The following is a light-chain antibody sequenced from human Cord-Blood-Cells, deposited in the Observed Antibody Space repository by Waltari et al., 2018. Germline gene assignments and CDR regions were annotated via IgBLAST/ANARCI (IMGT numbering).Light chain of an antibody. Sequence: DIVMSQSPDSLDVSLGERATINCKSRQCVLYSSNNKNYLAWYQQKTGQPPKMLIYWAATRESGVPDRFIGSGSGTDFTLTISSLQAEDVAVYYCQQYYSTPLTFGGGTKVEIK. CDR3: QQYYSTPLT. CDR1: QCVLYSSNNKNY. CDR2: WAA. J-gene: IGKJ4*01. V-gene: IGKV4-1*01.